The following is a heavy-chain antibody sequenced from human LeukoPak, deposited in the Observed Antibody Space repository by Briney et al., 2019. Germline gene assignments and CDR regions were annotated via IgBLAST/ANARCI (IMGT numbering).Heavy chain of an antibody. D-gene: IGHD3-22*01. CDR3: ARDIAYDSSGYYSPHFDY. J-gene: IGHJ4*02. Sequence: PGGSLRLSCAASGFTFSSYAMSWVRQAPGKGLEWVSAISDSGGSTYYADSVKGRFTISRDNSKNTLYLQMNSLRAEDTAVYYCARDIAYDSSGYYSPHFDYWGQGTLVTVSS. CDR2: ISDSGGST. CDR1: GFTFSSYA. V-gene: IGHV3-23*01.